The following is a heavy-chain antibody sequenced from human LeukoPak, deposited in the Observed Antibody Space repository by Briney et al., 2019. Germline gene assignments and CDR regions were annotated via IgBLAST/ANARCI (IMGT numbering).Heavy chain of an antibody. V-gene: IGHV3-30-3*01. J-gene: IGHJ4*02. CDR3: ARWGGSGSYSPFDY. CDR1: GFTFSSYA. D-gene: IGHD3-10*01. Sequence: GGSLRLSCAASGFTFSSYAMHWVRQAPGKGLEWVAVISYDGSNKYYADSVKGRFTISRDNAKNSLYLQMNSLRAEDTALYHCARWGGSGSYSPFDYWGQGTLVTVSS. CDR2: ISYDGSNK.